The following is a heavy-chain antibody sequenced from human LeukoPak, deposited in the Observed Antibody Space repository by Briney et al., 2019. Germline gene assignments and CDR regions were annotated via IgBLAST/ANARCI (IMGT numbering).Heavy chain of an antibody. Sequence: PGGSLRLSCAASGFTFSSYGMHWVRRAPGKGLEWVAVISYDGSNKYYADSVKGRFTISRDNSKNTLYLQMNSLRAEDTAVYYCAKPYSSSRFNWFDPWGQGTLVTVSS. CDR2: ISYDGSNK. CDR3: AKPYSSSRFNWFDP. J-gene: IGHJ5*02. CDR1: GFTFSSYG. D-gene: IGHD6-13*01. V-gene: IGHV3-30*18.